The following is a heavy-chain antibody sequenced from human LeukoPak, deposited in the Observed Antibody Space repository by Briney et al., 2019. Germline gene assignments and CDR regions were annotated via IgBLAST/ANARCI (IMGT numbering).Heavy chain of an antibody. CDR1: GFTFSSYE. J-gene: IGHJ4*02. CDR2: ISSSGSTI. V-gene: IGHV3-48*03. Sequence: PGGSLRPSCAASGFTFSSYEMNWVRQAPGKGLEWVSYISSSGSTIYYADSVKGRFTISRDNAKNSLYLQMNSLRAEDTAVYYCARDHARYYYDSSGYHDYWGQGTLVTVSS. D-gene: IGHD3-22*01. CDR3: ARDHARYYYDSSGYHDY.